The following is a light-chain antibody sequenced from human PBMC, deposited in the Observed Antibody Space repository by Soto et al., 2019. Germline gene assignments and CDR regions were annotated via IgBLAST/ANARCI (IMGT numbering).Light chain of an antibody. J-gene: IGKJ1*01. CDR1: QRVGSN. CDR2: GAS. Sequence: EIVLTQSPGTLSLSPGERATLSCRASQRVGSNYLAWYQQKPGQPPRLLIYGASTRATGIPARFSGSGSGTEFTLTISSLQSEDFAVYYCQQYNNWPRTFGQGTKVDI. V-gene: IGKV3-15*01. CDR3: QQYNNWPRT.